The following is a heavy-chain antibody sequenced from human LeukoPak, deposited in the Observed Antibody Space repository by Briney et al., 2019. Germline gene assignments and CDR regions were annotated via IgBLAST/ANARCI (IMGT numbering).Heavy chain of an antibody. Sequence: TGGSLRLSCAASEFTFSAYWVHWVRQAPGKGLVWVSLINPDASTTVYADSVKGRFTISRDNSKDSLYLQMNSLTTDDTALYYCGTWAFYHSLDVWGQGTTVTVSS. D-gene: IGHD2/OR15-2a*01. CDR1: EFTFSAYW. V-gene: IGHV3-74*01. CDR2: INPDASTT. CDR3: GTWAFYHSLDV. J-gene: IGHJ6*02.